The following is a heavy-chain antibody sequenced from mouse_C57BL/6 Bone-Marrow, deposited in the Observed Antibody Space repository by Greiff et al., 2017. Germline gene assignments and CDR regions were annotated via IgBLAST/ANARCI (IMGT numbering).Heavy chain of an antibody. CDR3: TTDGYDPFAY. CDR2: IDPETGGT. Sequence: VQLQQSGAELVRPGASVTLSCKASGYTFTDYEMHWVKQTPVHGLEWIGAIDPETGGTAYNQKFKGKAILTADKSSSTAYMELRSLTSEDSAVYYCTTDGYDPFAYWGQGTLVTVSA. V-gene: IGHV1-15*01. CDR1: GYTFTDYE. J-gene: IGHJ3*01. D-gene: IGHD2-2*01.